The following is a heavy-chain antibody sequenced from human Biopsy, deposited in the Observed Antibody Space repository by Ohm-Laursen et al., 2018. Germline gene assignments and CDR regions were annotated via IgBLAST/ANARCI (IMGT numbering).Heavy chain of an antibody. CDR2: IHTSGST. D-gene: IGHD3/OR15-3a*01. CDR3: ARGTGKYYVYGAFDI. J-gene: IGHJ3*02. Sequence: GTLSLTCAVSGDSISNDYWSWIRQSAGQGLEWIGRIHTSGSTNRNLSLKSRVTMSVDTSKNQFSLKLRSVTAADTAVYYCARGTGKYYVYGAFDIWGQGTMVTVSS. CDR1: GDSISNDY. V-gene: IGHV4-4*07.